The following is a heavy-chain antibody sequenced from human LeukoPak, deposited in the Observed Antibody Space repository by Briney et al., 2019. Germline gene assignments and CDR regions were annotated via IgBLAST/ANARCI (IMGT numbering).Heavy chain of an antibody. CDR1: GFVFSTYT. CDR3: VREAYEAATLCYFDY. Sequence: XGSLXLSCAGSGFVFSTYTMNWVRQTPGKGVEWVSSISSHNTHIYYADSVKGRFIISRENGDNSVFLEMNSVTADDTGIYYCVREAYEAATLCYFDYWGQGALVIVSS. D-gene: IGHD2-15*01. CDR2: ISSHNTHI. V-gene: IGHV3-21*06. J-gene: IGHJ4*02.